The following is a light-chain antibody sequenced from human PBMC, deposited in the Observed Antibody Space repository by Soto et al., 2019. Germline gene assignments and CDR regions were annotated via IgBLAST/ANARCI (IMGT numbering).Light chain of an antibody. CDR2: GNS. Sequence: QSVLTQPPSVSGAPGQRVTISCTGSSSNIGAGYDVHWYQQLPGTAPKPLIYGNSNRPSGVRDRFSGSKSGTSASLAITGLQAEDEADYYCQSYDSSLSGVVFGGGTKLTVL. CDR1: SSNIGAGYD. J-gene: IGLJ2*01. V-gene: IGLV1-40*01. CDR3: QSYDSSLSGVV.